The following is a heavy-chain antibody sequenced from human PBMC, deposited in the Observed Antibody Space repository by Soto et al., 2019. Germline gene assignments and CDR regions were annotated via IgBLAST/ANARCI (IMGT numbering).Heavy chain of an antibody. CDR3: RREEYGD. Sequence: EVQLVESGGGLVKPGGSLRLSCTASGFTFSSYTMSWVRQAPGKGLVWVSSISSPGTYMSYADSVKGRFTISRDNAKNSVYLQLSSLRAEASAAYYWRREEYGDWGQGTLVTVSS. CDR2: ISSPGTYM. D-gene: IGHD1-26*01. CDR1: GFTFSSYT. J-gene: IGHJ4*02. V-gene: IGHV3-21*01.